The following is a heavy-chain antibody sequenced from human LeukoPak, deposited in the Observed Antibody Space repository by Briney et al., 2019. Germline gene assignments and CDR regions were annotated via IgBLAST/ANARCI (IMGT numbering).Heavy chain of an antibody. J-gene: IGHJ4*02. Sequence: GGSLRLSCAASGFTFSSYGMHWVRQAPGKGLEWVAVISYDGSNKYYADSVKGRSTISRDNSKNTLYLQMNSLRAEDTAVYYCAKDSTWFIDYYDSSGYSRPYFDYWGQGTLVTVSS. CDR1: GFTFSSYG. CDR3: AKDSTWFIDYYDSSGYSRPYFDY. V-gene: IGHV3-30*18. CDR2: ISYDGSNK. D-gene: IGHD3-22*01.